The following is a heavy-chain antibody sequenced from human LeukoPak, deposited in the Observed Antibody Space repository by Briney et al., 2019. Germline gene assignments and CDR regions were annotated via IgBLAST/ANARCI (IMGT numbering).Heavy chain of an antibody. CDR2: MSGSGGST. J-gene: IGHJ4*02. D-gene: IGHD3-3*01. Sequence: GGSLRLSCAASGFTFSSYAMSLVRQATGKGLEWVSAMSGSGGSTYYADSVKGRFTISRDNSKNTLYLQMNSLRAEDTAVYYCAKVPGGYYDFWSGILGRNYFDYWGQGTLVTVSS. CDR1: GFTFSSYA. CDR3: AKVPGGYYDFWSGILGRNYFDY. V-gene: IGHV3-23*01.